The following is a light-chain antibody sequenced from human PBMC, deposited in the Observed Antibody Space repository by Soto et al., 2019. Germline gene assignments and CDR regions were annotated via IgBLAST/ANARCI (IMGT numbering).Light chain of an antibody. V-gene: IGKV3-15*01. CDR2: GAS. Sequence: EMAMTQSPATLSASPGERGTLSCSASQSVSSNLAWYQQKPGQAPRHLIYGASTRATGIAARFSASKSGTEFTLTISSLQSEDFAVYYCQQYDNWPWRFGEGTKVVIK. CDR3: QQYDNWPWR. CDR1: QSVSSN. J-gene: IGKJ1*01.